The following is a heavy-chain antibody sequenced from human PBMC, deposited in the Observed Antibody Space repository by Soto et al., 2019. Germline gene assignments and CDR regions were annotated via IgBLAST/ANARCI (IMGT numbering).Heavy chain of an antibody. CDR1: GYIFTNYY. CDR2: INPLPTSGST. V-gene: IGHV1-46*01. Sequence: QVQLVQSGAEVKKPGASVKVSCKASGYIFTNYYIHWVRQAPGQGLEWMAIINPLPTSGSTNYAQKFQCRVTVTRDTSTSTVYLELRSLRSDDTAVYYCARDLAAAAYWGQGTLVTVSS. D-gene: IGHD6-13*01. J-gene: IGHJ4*02. CDR3: ARDLAAAAY.